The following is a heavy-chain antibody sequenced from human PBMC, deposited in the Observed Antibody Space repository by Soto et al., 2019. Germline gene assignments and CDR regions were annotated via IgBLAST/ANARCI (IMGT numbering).Heavy chain of an antibody. CDR1: GYTFTDYN. J-gene: IGHJ5*02. V-gene: IGHV1-2*02. CDR3: TTGTGSSWFDP. D-gene: IGHD3-10*01. CDR2: INPKSGDT. Sequence: QVQLVQSGAEVKKPGASVEVSCKASGYTFTDYNIHWVRQAPGQGLEWLAWINPKSGDTNSAQKFQGRVTMTRDTSISIAYMELSRLISGDTAVYYCTTGTGSSWFDPWGQGSLVTVSS.